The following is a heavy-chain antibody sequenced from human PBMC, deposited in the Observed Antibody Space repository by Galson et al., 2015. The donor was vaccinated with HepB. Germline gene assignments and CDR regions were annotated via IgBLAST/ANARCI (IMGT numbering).Heavy chain of an antibody. V-gene: IGHV3-30*18. CDR3: AKDFAAATSGAFDI. Sequence: SLRLSCAASGFTFSSYGMHWVRQAPGKGLEWVAVISYDGSNKYYADSVKGRFTISRDNSKNTLYLQMSSLRAEDTAVYYCAKDFAAATSGAFDIWGQGTMVTVSS. D-gene: IGHD6-13*01. J-gene: IGHJ3*02. CDR1: GFTFSSYG. CDR2: ISYDGSNK.